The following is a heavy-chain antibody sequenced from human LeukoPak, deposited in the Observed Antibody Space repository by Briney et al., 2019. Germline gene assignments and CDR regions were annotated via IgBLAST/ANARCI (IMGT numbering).Heavy chain of an antibody. CDR2: IKPDRSEK. Sequence: GGSLRLSCAASGFTFSNYWMSWVRQAPGKGLEWVANIKPDRSEKYYVDSVKGRFSISRDNVRNALYLQMNSLRVGDTALYYCARGDFWSGDYTDAFDVWGQGTMVTVSS. D-gene: IGHD3-3*01. J-gene: IGHJ3*01. CDR3: ARGDFWSGDYTDAFDV. V-gene: IGHV3-7*04. CDR1: GFTFSNYW.